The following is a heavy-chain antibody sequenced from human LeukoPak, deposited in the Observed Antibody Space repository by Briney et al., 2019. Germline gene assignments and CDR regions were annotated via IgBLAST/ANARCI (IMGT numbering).Heavy chain of an antibody. CDR1: GGSISSSSYY. J-gene: IGHJ6*03. Sequence: SETLSLTCTVSGGSISSSSYYWGWIRQPPGKGLEWIGSIYYSGSTYYNPSLKSRVTISVDTSKNQFSLKLSSVTAADTAVYYCASTTMVAPQGYYYMDVWGKGTTVTISS. D-gene: IGHD4/OR15-4a*01. CDR2: IYYSGST. V-gene: IGHV4-39*07. CDR3: ASTTMVAPQGYYYMDV.